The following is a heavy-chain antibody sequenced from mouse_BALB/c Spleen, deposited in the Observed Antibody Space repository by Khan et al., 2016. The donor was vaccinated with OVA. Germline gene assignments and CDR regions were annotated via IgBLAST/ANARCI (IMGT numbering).Heavy chain of an antibody. D-gene: IGHD2-3*01. V-gene: IGHV2-3*01. CDR2: IWGDGST. CDR3: AKWGDGSTYAMDY. Sequence: QVQLKESGPGLVAPSQSLSITCTVSGFSLTSYGVNWVRQPPGKGLEWLGVIWGDGSTNYHSALLSRLSIFQDKFKSQAFLKLNSLQTDDTATYYCAKWGDGSTYAMDYWGQGTSVTVSS. J-gene: IGHJ4*01. CDR1: GFSLTSYG.